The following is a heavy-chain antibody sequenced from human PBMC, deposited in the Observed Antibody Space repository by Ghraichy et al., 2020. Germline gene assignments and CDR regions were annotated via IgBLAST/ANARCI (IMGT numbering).Heavy chain of an antibody. CDR3: AKNGAGGYSYGFVEY. J-gene: IGHJ4*02. CDR2: ISGSGDST. Sequence: GGSLRLSCAASGFTFGTYAMSWVRQAPGKGLEWVSGISGSGDSTFYADSVKGRFTFSRDNSKNTLYLQMNSLRPEDTAVYYCAKNGAGGYSYGFVEYWGQGTQVTVSS. D-gene: IGHD5-18*01. CDR1: GFTFGTYA. V-gene: IGHV3-23*01.